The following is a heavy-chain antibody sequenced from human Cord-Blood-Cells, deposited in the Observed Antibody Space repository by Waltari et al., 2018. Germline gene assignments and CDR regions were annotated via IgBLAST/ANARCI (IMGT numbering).Heavy chain of an antibody. CDR3: ARDASYDILTGYYDY. D-gene: IGHD3-9*01. CDR2: IYYSGNT. Sequence: QVQLQESGPGLVKPSETLSLTCTVSGGSISSHYWSWIRQPPGKGLEWIGYIYYSGNTNYNPSLKSRVTISVDTSKNQFSLKLSSVTAADTAVYYCARDASYDILTGYYDYWGQGTLVTVSS. CDR1: GGSISSHY. J-gene: IGHJ4*02. V-gene: IGHV4-59*11.